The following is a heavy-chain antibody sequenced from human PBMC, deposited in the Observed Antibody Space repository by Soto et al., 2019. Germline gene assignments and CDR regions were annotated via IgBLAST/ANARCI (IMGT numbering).Heavy chain of an antibody. CDR3: ARVWRGYCSSTSCYRVGNWFDP. D-gene: IGHD2-2*01. CDR2: IYYSGST. Sequence: PSETLSLTCTVPGGSISSGGYYWSWIRQHPGKGLEWIGYIYYSGSTYYNPSLKSRVTISVDTSKNQFSLKLSSVTAADTAVYYCARVWRGYCSSTSCYRVGNWFDPWGQGTLVTVSS. V-gene: IGHV4-31*03. J-gene: IGHJ5*02. CDR1: GGSISSGGYY.